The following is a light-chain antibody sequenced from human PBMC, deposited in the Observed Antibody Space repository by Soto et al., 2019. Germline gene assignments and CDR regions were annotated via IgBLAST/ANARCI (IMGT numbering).Light chain of an antibody. CDR2: DAS. CDR3: QQYDNLPLT. V-gene: IGKV1-33*01. J-gene: IGKJ4*01. Sequence: DLQMTQSPSSLSASVGDRVTITCQASQDISNYLNWYQQKPGKAPKLLNYDASNLETGVPSRFSGSGSGTDFTFTISSLQPEDFATYYCQQYDNLPLTFGGGTKVEIK. CDR1: QDISNY.